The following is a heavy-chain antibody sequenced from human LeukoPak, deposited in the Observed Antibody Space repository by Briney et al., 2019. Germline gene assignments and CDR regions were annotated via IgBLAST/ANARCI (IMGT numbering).Heavy chain of an antibody. V-gene: IGHV4-39*07. D-gene: IGHD5-12*01. Sequence: SETLSLTCTVSGGSISSSSYYWGWIRQPPGKGLEWIGSIYYSGSTYYNPSLKCRVTISVDTSKNQFSLKLSSVTAADTAVYYCARDQGSGYDSQPFDYWGQGTLVTVSS. CDR2: IYYSGST. CDR3: ARDQGSGYDSQPFDY. J-gene: IGHJ4*02. CDR1: GGSISSSSYY.